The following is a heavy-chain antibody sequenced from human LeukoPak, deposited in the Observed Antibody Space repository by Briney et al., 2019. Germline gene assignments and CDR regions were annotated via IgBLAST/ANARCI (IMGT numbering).Heavy chain of an antibody. V-gene: IGHV3-30*03. J-gene: IGHJ4*02. CDR2: ISYDGSNE. D-gene: IGHD2/OR15-2a*01. CDR3: ARDVMSDFDY. Sequence: GGSLRLSCAASGFTFSTYGMHWVRQAPGKGLEWVAVISYDGSNEYYADSVKGRFTISRDNSKNTLYLQMNSLRAEDTAVYYCARDVMSDFDYWGQGTLVTVSS. CDR1: GFTFSTYG.